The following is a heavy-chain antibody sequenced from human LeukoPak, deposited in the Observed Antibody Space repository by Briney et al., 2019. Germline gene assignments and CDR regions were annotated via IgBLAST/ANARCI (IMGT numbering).Heavy chain of an antibody. V-gene: IGHV4-34*01. CDR1: GGSFSGYY. CDR3: ARAGSSNYPQHPYDY. D-gene: IGHD4-11*01. J-gene: IGHJ4*02. CDR2: INHSGST. Sequence: PSETLSLTCAVYGGSFSGYYWSWIRQPPGKGLEWIGEINHSGSTNYNPSLKSRVTISVDTSKNQSSLKLSSVTAADTAVYYCARAGSSNYPQHPYDYWGQGTLVTVSS.